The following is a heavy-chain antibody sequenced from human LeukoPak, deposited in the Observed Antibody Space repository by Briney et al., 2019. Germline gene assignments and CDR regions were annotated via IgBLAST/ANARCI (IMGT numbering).Heavy chain of an antibody. Sequence: ASVKVSCKASGGTFSSYAISWVRQAPGQGLEWMGGIIPIFGTANYAQKFQGRVTTTADESTSTAYMELSSLRSEDTAVYYCARDLGGSYLRAFDIWGQGTMVTVSS. CDR3: ARDLGGSYLRAFDI. CDR1: GGTFSSYA. V-gene: IGHV1-69*13. D-gene: IGHD1-26*01. J-gene: IGHJ3*02. CDR2: IIPIFGTA.